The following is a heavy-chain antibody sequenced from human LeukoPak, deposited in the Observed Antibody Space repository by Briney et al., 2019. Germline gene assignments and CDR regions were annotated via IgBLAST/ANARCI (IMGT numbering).Heavy chain of an antibody. V-gene: IGHV3-21*01. D-gene: IGHD6-6*01. CDR1: GFTFSSYS. CDR3: AREYSSSSTFDY. Sequence: GGSLRLSCAASGFTFSSYSMNWVRQAPGKGLEWVSSISSSSSYIYYANSVKGRFTISRDNAKNSLYLQMNSLRAEDTAVYYCAREYSSSSTFDYWGQGTLVTVSS. CDR2: ISSSSSYI. J-gene: IGHJ4*02.